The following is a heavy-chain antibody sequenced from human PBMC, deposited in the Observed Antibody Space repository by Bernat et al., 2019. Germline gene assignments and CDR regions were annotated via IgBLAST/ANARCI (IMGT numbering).Heavy chain of an antibody. D-gene: IGHD3-16*02. Sequence: QVQLQQWGAGLLKPSETLSLTCAVYGGSFSGYYWSWIRQPPGKGLEWIGEINHSGSTNYNPSLKSRVTITVDTSKNQFSLKLSTVAAADTAVYYCARGRGDYVWGSYRYTSHFDYWGEGTLVPVSS. J-gene: IGHJ4*02. V-gene: IGHV4-34*01. CDR1: GGSFSGYY. CDR3: ARGRGDYVWGSYRYTSHFDY. CDR2: INHSGST.